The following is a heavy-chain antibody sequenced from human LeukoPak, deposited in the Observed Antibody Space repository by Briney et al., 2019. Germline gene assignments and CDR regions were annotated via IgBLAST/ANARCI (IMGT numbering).Heavy chain of an antibody. V-gene: IGHV3-23*01. CDR2: ISDSGGSA. CDR3: AKPQPGELLPDY. Sequence: GGSLRLSCAASGFTFSSYAMSWVRRAPGKGLEWVSSISDSGGSAFYADSVKGRFTVSRDNSKNTLYLQMNSLRAEDTAVYYCAKPQPGELLPDYWGQGTLVTVSS. D-gene: IGHD1-26*01. J-gene: IGHJ4*02. CDR1: GFTFSSYA.